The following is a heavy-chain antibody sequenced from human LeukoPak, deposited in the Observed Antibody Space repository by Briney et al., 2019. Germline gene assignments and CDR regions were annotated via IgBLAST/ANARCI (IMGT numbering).Heavy chain of an antibody. Sequence: VSCRASGGAFRSYAISWGRQAPGQRLEWMGGIIPIFGTANSAQKFQGRVTITTDESTSTAYMELSSLRSEDTAVYYCARLPLDDSRGYYFDYGGQGTLGTVSS. D-gene: IGHD3-22*01. CDR1: GGAFRSYA. CDR3: ARLPLDDSRGYYFDY. J-gene: IGHJ4*02. CDR2: IIPIFGTA. V-gene: IGHV1-69*05.